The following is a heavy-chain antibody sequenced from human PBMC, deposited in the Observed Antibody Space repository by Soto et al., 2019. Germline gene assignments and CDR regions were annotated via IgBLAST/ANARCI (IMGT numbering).Heavy chain of an antibody. J-gene: IGHJ6*02. CDR2: ISSSTSYI. CDR1: GFTFSSYS. V-gene: IGHV3-21*01. D-gene: IGHD4-17*01. CDR3: ARMGSVTTFSWSDYYYGMDV. Sequence: EVQLVESGGGLVKPGGSLRLSCAASGFTFSSYSMNWVRQAPGKGLEWVSSISSSTSYIYYADSVKGRFTISRDNAKNSPYLQRNSLRAEDTAVYYCARMGSVTTFSWSDYYYGMDVWGQGTTVTVSS.